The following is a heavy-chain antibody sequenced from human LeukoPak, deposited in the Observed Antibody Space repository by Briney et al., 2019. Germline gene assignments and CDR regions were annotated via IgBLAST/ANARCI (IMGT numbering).Heavy chain of an antibody. CDR2: IYSGGST. Sequence: GGSLRLSCAASGFTVSSNYMSWVRQAPGKGLEWVSVIYSGGSTYYADSVKGRFTISRDNSKNTLYLQMNSLRAEGTAVYYCARFYGDYAQAFDIWGQGTMVTVSS. V-gene: IGHV3-53*01. CDR3: ARFYGDYAQAFDI. J-gene: IGHJ3*02. CDR1: GFTVSSNY. D-gene: IGHD4-17*01.